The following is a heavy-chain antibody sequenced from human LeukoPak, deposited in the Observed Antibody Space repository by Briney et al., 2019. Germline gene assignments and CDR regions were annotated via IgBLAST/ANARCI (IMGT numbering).Heavy chain of an antibody. CDR3: ARRYCSGGSCYIRH. V-gene: IGHV3-21*01. CDR2: ISSSSSYI. J-gene: IGHJ1*01. D-gene: IGHD2-15*01. CDR1: GFTVSSNY. Sequence: GGSLRLSCAASGFTVSSNYMSWVRQAPGKGLEWVSSISSSSSYIYYADSVKGRFTISRDNAKNSLYLQMNSLRAEDTAVYYCARRYCSGGSCYIRHWGQGTLVTVSS.